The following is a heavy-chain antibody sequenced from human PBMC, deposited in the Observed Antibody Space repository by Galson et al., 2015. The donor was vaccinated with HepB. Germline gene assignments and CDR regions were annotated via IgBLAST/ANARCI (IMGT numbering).Heavy chain of an antibody. V-gene: IGHV3-23*01. D-gene: IGHD2-2*01. J-gene: IGHJ4*02. Sequence: SLRLSCAASGFTFSSYAMSWVRQAPGKGLEWVSAISGSGGSTYYADSVKGRFTISRDNSKNTLYLQMNSLRAEDTAVYYCAKDIVVVPAATPDYWGQGTLVTVSS. CDR3: AKDIVVVPAATPDY. CDR1: GFTFSSYA. CDR2: ISGSGGST.